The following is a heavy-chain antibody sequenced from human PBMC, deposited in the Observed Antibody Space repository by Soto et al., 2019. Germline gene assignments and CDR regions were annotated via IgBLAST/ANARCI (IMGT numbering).Heavy chain of an antibody. D-gene: IGHD6-13*01. V-gene: IGHV3-48*02. J-gene: IGHJ6*02. Sequence: EVQLVESGGDLVQPGGSLRLSCAASGFIFSDYTMTWVRQAPGRGLEFVSHISSSGDAIFYAESVKGRFTVSRDNAKNSLYLQMNSLRDDDTAVYFCARDHGGSTWFVGVYYFFGMDVWGQGTAATVSS. CDR3: ARDHGGSTWFVGVYYFFGMDV. CDR2: ISSSGDAI. CDR1: GFIFSDYT.